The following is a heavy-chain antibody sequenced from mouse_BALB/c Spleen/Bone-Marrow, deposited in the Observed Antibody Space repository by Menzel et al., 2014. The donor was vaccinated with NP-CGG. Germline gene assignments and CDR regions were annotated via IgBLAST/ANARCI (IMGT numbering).Heavy chain of an antibody. CDR1: GYAFTNYW. Sequence: VKLQESGTELVRPGPSVKISCKASGYAFTNYWLGWVKQRPGHGLEWIGDIYPGSGNTYYNEKFKGKATLTADKSSSTAYMQLSGLTSEDSAVYFCTRRRSLDYWGQGTTLTVSS. J-gene: IGHJ2*01. CDR3: TRRRSLDY. V-gene: IGHV1-63*01. CDR2: IYPGSGNT.